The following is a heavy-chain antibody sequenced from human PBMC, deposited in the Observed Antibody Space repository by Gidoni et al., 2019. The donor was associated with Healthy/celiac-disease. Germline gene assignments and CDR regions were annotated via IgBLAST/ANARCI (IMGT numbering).Heavy chain of an antibody. Sequence: QVQLQQWGAGLLKPSETLSLTCAVYGGSFSGYYWSWIRPPPGKGLEWIGEITHSGSTNYNPSLKSRVTISVDTSKNQFSLKLSSVTAADTAVYYCASLDYVHGGAFDIWGQGTMVTVSS. J-gene: IGHJ3*02. D-gene: IGHD4-17*01. CDR1: GGSFSGYY. V-gene: IGHV4-34*01. CDR2: ITHSGST. CDR3: ASLDYVHGGAFDI.